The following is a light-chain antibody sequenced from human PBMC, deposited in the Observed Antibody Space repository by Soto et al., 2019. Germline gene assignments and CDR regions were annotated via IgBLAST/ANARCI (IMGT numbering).Light chain of an antibody. J-gene: IGKJ2*01. CDR3: QQYGSSPPYT. CDR1: QSVSNNY. Sequence: EVVLTQSPGTLSLSPGERDPLSCRASQSVSNNYLAWYQQKPGQSPKLLIFGSSDRATGIPDRFSGSGSGTAFTLTISTLEPEDFALYSCQQYGSSPPYTFGQGTKLEIK. CDR2: GSS. V-gene: IGKV3-20*01.